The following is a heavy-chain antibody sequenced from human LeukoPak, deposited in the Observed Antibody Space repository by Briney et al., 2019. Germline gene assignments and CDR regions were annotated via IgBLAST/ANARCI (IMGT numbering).Heavy chain of an antibody. CDR2: IYYSGST. Sequence: SETLSLTCTVSSGSISSYYWSWIRRPPGKGLEWIGYIYYSGSTNYNPSLKSRVTISVDTSKNQFSLKLSSVTAADTAVYYCARDLPYYGSGDAFDIWGQGTMVTVSS. D-gene: IGHD3-10*01. V-gene: IGHV4-59*01. CDR3: ARDLPYYGSGDAFDI. J-gene: IGHJ3*02. CDR1: SGSISSYY.